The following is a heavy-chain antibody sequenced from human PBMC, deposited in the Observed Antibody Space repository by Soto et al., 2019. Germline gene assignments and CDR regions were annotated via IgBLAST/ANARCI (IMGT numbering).Heavy chain of an antibody. CDR3: AKCLGDKAMITLDS. D-gene: IGHD5-18*01. Sequence: GGSLRLSCAGSGFIFSSYAMSWVRQAPGKRLEWVSSISGYGGTTNYADSVKGRFSISRDNSKNTLVLQMNSLRAEDTAVYFCAKCLGDKAMITLDSWGQGTLVTVSS. V-gene: IGHV3-23*01. CDR1: GFIFSSYA. CDR2: ISGYGGTT. J-gene: IGHJ4*02.